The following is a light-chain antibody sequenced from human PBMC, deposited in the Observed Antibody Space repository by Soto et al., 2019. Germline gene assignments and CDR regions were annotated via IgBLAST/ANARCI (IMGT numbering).Light chain of an antibody. Sequence: AIQLTQSPSSLSASIGDRVTISCRASQDISTLFAWYQQKPGKAPKLLIYSASTLENGVPSRFSGSGSGADFTLTISSLQPEDFATYYCQQFYDYPLTFGGGTKVEIK. CDR3: QQFYDYPLT. CDR1: QDISTL. CDR2: SAS. J-gene: IGKJ4*01. V-gene: IGKV1D-13*01.